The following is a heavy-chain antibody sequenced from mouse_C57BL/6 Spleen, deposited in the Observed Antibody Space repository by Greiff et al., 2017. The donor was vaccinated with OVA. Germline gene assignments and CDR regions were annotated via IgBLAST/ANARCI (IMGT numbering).Heavy chain of an antibody. CDR3: ASPHYYGSSYNDY. J-gene: IGHJ2*01. CDR1: GYSFTSYY. CDR2: IYPGSGNT. D-gene: IGHD1-1*01. Sequence: QVQLKESGPELVKPGASVKISCKASGYSFTSYYIHWVKQRPGQGLAWIGWIYPGSGNTKYNEKFKGKATLTADTSSSTAYMQLSSLTSEDSAVYYCASPHYYGSSYNDYWGQGTTLTVSS. V-gene: IGHV1-66*01.